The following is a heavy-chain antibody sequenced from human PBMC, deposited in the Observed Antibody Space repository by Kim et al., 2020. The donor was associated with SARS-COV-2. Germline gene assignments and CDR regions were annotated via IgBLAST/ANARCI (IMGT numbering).Heavy chain of an antibody. J-gene: IGHJ4*02. CDR1: GFSFSSYR. Sequence: GGSLRLSCAASGFSFSSYRMNWVRQAPGKGLEWVACITSGSSNIFYADSVQGRFTISRDNAKSTLYLQINSLRAEDTAVYYCARDWGHYGDCHFDYCGQG. D-gene: IGHD4-17*01. CDR3: ARDWGHYGDCHFDY. CDR2: ITSGSSNI. V-gene: IGHV3-21*06.